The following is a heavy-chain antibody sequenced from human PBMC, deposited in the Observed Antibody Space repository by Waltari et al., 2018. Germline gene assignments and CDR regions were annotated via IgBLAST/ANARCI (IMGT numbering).Heavy chain of an antibody. J-gene: IGHJ6*02. V-gene: IGHV1-8*01. CDR1: GYTFTSYD. Sequence: QVQLVQSGAEVKKPGASVKVSCKASGYTFTSYDINWVRQATGQGLEWMGWRNPNSGNTGYAQKFQGRVTMTRNTSISTAYMELSSLRSEDTAVYYCARVDQNWNYYYYYYGMDVWGQGTTVTVSS. CDR2: RNPNSGNT. D-gene: IGHD1-7*01. CDR3: ARVDQNWNYYYYYYGMDV.